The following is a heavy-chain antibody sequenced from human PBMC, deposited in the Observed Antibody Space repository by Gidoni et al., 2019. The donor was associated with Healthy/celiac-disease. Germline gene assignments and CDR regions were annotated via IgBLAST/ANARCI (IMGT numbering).Heavy chain of an antibody. CDR3: ASTLVGATFGDYYYGMDV. CDR2: SYPGDSDT. Sequence: EVQLVQSGAEVKKPGESLKISCKGSGYSFTSYWLGWVRQMPGKGLEWMGISYPGDSDTRYSPSFQGQVTISADKSISTAYLQWSSLKASDTAMYYCASTLVGATFGDYYYGMDVWGQGTTVTVSS. CDR1: GYSFTSYW. D-gene: IGHD1-26*01. V-gene: IGHV5-51*01. J-gene: IGHJ6*02.